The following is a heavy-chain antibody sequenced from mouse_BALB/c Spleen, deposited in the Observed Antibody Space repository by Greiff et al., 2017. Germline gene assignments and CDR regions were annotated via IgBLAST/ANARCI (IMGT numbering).Heavy chain of an antibody. J-gene: IGHJ3*01. CDR2: IWAGGST. V-gene: IGHV2-9*02. D-gene: IGHD1-1*01. CDR1: GFSLTSYG. CDR3: ARDDYGSTFWSPFAY. Sequence: VQRVESGPGLVAPSQSLSITCTVSGFSLTSYGVHWVRQPPGKGLEWLGVIWAGGSTNYNSALMSRLSISKDNSKSQVFLKMNSLQTDDTAMYYCARDDYGSTFWSPFAYWGQGTLVTVSA.